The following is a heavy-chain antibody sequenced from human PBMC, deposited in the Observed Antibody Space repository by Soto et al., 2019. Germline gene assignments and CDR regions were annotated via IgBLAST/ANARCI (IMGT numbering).Heavy chain of an antibody. CDR3: ARAPDCSGGSCSYDYYYYGMDV. CDR2: MNPNSGNT. Sequence: TLRFSCKSSGYTNAIYDINWVRPDPGQGLEWMGWMNPNSGNTGYAQKFQGRVTMTRNTSISTAYMELSSLRSEDTAVYYCARAPDCSGGSCSYDYYYYGMDVWGQGITVTVS. CDR1: GYTNAIYD. J-gene: IGHJ6*02. V-gene: IGHV1-8*01. D-gene: IGHD2-15*01.